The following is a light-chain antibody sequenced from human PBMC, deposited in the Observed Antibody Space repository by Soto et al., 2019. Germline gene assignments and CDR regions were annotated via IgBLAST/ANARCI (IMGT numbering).Light chain of an antibody. Sequence: QSALTQPASGYGSPGQSITISCTGTSSDVGSYNLVSWYQQHPGKAPKLMIYEVSKRPSGVSNRFSGSKSGNTASLTISGLQAEDEADYYCCSYAGSSTLFGGGTKLTVL. J-gene: IGLJ2*01. CDR3: CSYAGSSTL. CDR2: EVS. V-gene: IGLV2-23*02. CDR1: SSDVGSYNL.